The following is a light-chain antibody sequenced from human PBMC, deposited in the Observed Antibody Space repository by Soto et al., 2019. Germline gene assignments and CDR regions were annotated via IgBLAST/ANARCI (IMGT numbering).Light chain of an antibody. CDR3: SSYGGGNTVV. V-gene: IGLV2-8*01. CDR2: ELS. Sequence: QSVLTQPPSASGSHGQSVTISCTGTSRDVGGYNYVSWYQQHPGKAPKLMISELSKRPSGVPDRFSGSKSGNTASLTVAGLQAEDEADYYCSSYGGGNTVVFGGGTKLTVL. J-gene: IGLJ2*01. CDR1: SRDVGGYNY.